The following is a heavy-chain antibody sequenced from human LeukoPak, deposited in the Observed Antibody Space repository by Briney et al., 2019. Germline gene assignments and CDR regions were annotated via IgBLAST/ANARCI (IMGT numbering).Heavy chain of an antibody. CDR1: GFTFSSYD. Sequence: GGSLRLFCAASGFTFSSYDMHWVRQATGKGLEWVSAIGTAGDTYYPGSVKGRFTISRENAKNSLYLQMNSLRAGDTAVYYCAREGYYYDAFDIWGQGTMVTVSS. J-gene: IGHJ3*02. D-gene: IGHD3-10*01. CDR2: IGTAGDT. CDR3: AREGYYYDAFDI. V-gene: IGHV3-13*01.